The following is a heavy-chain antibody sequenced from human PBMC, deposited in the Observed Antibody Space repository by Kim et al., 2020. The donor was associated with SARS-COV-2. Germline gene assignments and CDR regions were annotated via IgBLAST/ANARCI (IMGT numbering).Heavy chain of an antibody. D-gene: IGHD6-13*01. Sequence: FQGRVTMTRDTSISTAYMELSRLRSDDTAVYYCARVFIGSSWYGGDYFDYWGQGTLVTVSS. V-gene: IGHV1-2*02. J-gene: IGHJ4*02. CDR3: ARVFIGSSWYGGDYFDY.